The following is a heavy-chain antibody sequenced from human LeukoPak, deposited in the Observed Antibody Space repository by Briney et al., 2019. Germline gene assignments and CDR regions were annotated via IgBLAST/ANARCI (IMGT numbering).Heavy chain of an antibody. CDR2: IYSGGST. D-gene: IGHD1-26*01. J-gene: IGHJ3*02. Sequence: GGSLRLSCAASGFTVSSNYMSWVRQAPGKGLEWVSVIYSGGSTYYADSVKGRFTISRDNSKNTLYLQMNSLRAEDTAVYYCARVEWDLTLGAFDIWGQGTMVTVSS. V-gene: IGHV3-53*01. CDR3: ARVEWDLTLGAFDI. CDR1: GFTVSSNY.